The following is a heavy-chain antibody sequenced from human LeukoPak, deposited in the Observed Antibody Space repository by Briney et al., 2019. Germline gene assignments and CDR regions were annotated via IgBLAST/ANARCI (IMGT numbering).Heavy chain of an antibody. CDR1: GGSINSRSYY. CDR3: VTELNIDLTGRYFRH. J-gene: IGHJ1*01. CDR2: IYYSANT. D-gene: IGHD3-9*01. V-gene: IGHV4-39*02. Sequence: SETLSLTCTVSGGSINSRSYYWGWIRQPPGKRLEWIGSIYYSANTYYNPSLRSRVTVSVDLPKNRFSLKLDSVSAADTAVYYCVTELNIDLTGRYFRHWGQGSLVTVSS.